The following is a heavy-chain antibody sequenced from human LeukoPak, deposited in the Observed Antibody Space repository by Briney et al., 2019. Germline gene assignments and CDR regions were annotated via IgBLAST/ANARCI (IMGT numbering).Heavy chain of an antibody. CDR3: ARGSGSYHTAYMN. J-gene: IGHJ4*02. D-gene: IGHD1-26*01. V-gene: IGHV5-51*01. CDR1: GYSFTSYW. CDR2: IYPGDSDT. Sequence: GESLKIPCKGSGYSFTSYWIGWVRKMPGKGLEWMGIIYPGDSDTRYSPSFQGQVTISADKSISTAYLQWSSLEASDTAMYYCARGSGSYHTAYMNWGQGTLVTVSS.